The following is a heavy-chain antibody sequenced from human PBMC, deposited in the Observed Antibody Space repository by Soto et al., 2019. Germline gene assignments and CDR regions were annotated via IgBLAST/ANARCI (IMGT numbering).Heavy chain of an antibody. CDR2: ISSSSSYI. Sequence: EVQLVESGGGLVKPGGSLRLSCAASGFTFSSYSMNRVRQAPGKGLEWVSSISSSSSYIYYADSVKGRFTISRDNAKNSLYLQMNSLRAEDTAVYYCARDDYGGNSYYFDYWGQGTLVTVSS. D-gene: IGHD4-17*01. J-gene: IGHJ4*02. CDR1: GFTFSSYS. V-gene: IGHV3-21*01. CDR3: ARDDYGGNSYYFDY.